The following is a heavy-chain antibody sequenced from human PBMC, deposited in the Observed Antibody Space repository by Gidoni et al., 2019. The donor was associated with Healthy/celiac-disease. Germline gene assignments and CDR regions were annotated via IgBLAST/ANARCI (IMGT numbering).Heavy chain of an antibody. CDR1: GSTFSSYA. J-gene: IGHJ5*02. Sequence: EVQMLESGGGLVQTGGSLRLSCAASGSTFSSYAMSLVRQAPGRGLEWVSSISGSGGSTYYSDSVKGRFTISRDNSKNTLYLQMNSLRAEDTAVYYCAKTWVRGSYRPWGQGTLVTVSS. V-gene: IGHV3-23*01. CDR3: AKTWVRGSYRP. D-gene: IGHD3-16*02. CDR2: ISGSGGST.